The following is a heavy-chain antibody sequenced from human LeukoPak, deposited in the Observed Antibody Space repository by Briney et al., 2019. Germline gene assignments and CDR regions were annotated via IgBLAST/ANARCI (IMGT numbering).Heavy chain of an antibody. CDR1: GGSISSYY. Sequence: SATLSLTWTVSGGSISSYYRSWIRQPPGKGLEWIGYIYYSGSTTYTPSLTSRVTTSVETSTKQISPQLSSVTAAGPAFYYCARYIVSYPHAAFGIWGQGTMVTVSS. CDR2: IYYSGST. CDR3: ARYIVSYPHAAFGI. D-gene: IGHD1-26*01. V-gene: IGHV4-59*07. J-gene: IGHJ3*02.